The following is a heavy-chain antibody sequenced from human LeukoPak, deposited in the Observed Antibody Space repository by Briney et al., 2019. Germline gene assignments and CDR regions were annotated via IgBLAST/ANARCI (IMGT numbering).Heavy chain of an antibody. J-gene: IGHJ4*02. D-gene: IGHD3-10*01. Sequence: PSETLSLTCAVYGESITAYYWTWIRQPPGKRLEWIGEVCHSGSTNYNPSLKSRVTMSVDMSKNQFSLKLNSVTAADTAVYYCAGATATGTGRAFHYWAQGNLVPVSS. CDR1: GESITAYY. CDR3: AGATATGTGRAFHY. V-gene: IGHV4-34*01. CDR2: VCHSGST.